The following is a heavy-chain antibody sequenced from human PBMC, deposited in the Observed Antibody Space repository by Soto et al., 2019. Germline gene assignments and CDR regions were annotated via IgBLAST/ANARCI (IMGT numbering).Heavy chain of an antibody. Sequence: SETLSLTCTVSGGSISSYYWSWIRQPPGKGLEWIGDIYYSGSTNYSPSLKSRVTISVDTSKNQFSLKLSSVTAADTAVYYCARVSPHHGSGYRYDYLDYRRQRTLDTVSA. CDR2: IYYSGST. CDR1: GGSISSYY. CDR3: ARVSPHHGSGYRYDYLDY. J-gene: IGHJ4*02. V-gene: IGHV4-59*01. D-gene: IGHD3-22*01.